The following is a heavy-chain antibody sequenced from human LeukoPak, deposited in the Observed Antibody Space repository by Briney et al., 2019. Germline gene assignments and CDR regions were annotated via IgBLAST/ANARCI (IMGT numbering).Heavy chain of an antibody. Sequence: PGGSLRLSCAASGFTFNNFAMSWVRQAPGKGLEWVSYISSGVTTIYYAESVKGRFTISRDNAKNSVYLQMNSLTVEDTAVYYCAGCTGGSCYHISDAFDLWGQGTMVTVSS. V-gene: IGHV3-48*01. CDR3: AGCTGGSCYHISDAFDL. D-gene: IGHD2-15*01. CDR1: GFTFNNFA. CDR2: ISSGVTTI. J-gene: IGHJ3*01.